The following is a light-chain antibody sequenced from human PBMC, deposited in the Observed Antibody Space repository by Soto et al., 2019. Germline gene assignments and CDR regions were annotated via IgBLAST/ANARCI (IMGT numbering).Light chain of an antibody. J-gene: IGKJ4*01. V-gene: IGKV1-27*01. Sequence: DIQMTQSPSSVSASLGDRVTITCRASQGIGVYLAWFQQKPGNVPRLLIYAASTLQSGVPSRFSGSGSGTDFTLTISSLQPEDVATYYCQKYNSAPLTFGGGTKVEIK. CDR1: QGIGVY. CDR2: AAS. CDR3: QKYNSAPLT.